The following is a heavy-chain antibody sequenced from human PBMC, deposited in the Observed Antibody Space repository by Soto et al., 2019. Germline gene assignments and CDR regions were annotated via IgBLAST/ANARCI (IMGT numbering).Heavy chain of an antibody. D-gene: IGHD1-26*01. CDR3: AKVGPSYYYGMDV. Sequence: PGGSLRLSCAASGLDFSSEVMCWVRQAPGKGLEWVSSISGSGRTIYHADSMRGRFAISRDNSKNSLYLQLNNLRVDDTAVYYCAKVGPSYYYGMDVLGQGTTVTVSS. CDR1: GLDFSSEV. V-gene: IGHV3-23*01. CDR2: ISGSGRTI. J-gene: IGHJ6*02.